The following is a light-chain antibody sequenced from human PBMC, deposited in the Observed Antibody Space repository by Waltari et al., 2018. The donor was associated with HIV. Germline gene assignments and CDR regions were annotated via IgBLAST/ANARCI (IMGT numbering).Light chain of an antibody. CDR1: SSDVGCYNY. J-gene: IGLJ3*02. CDR3: SSYTSSSTLV. CDR2: EVS. Sequence: QSALTPPAPVSGSPGQSITISCPGTSSDVGCYNYVSWYQQHPVKAPKLMIYEVSNRPSGVSNRFSGSKSGNTASLTISGLQAEDEADYYCSSYTSSSTLVFGGGTKLTVL. V-gene: IGLV2-14*01.